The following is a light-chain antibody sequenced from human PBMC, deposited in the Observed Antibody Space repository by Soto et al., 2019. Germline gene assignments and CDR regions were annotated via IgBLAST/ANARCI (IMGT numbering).Light chain of an antibody. V-gene: IGLV2-8*01. CDR1: SSDVGGYNY. CDR3: SSYAGSNTPYV. CDR2: EVS. Sequence: CARTQAASGSGVAVRAVTITCTGTSSDVGGYNYVSWYQQHPGKAPKLMIYEVSKRPSGVPDRFSGSKSGNTASLTVSGLQAEDEADYYCSSYAGSNTPYVFGTGTKVTVL. J-gene: IGLJ1*01.